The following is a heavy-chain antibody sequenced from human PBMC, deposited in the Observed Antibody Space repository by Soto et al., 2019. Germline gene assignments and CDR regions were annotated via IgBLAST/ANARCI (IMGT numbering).Heavy chain of an antibody. D-gene: IGHD3-10*01. Sequence: ASVKVSCKASGYTFTSYDINWVRQATGQGLEWMGWMNPNSGNTGYAQKFQGRVTMTRNTFISTAYMELSSLRSEDTAVYYCARGKRWFGESNIRNWFDPWGQGTLVTVSS. V-gene: IGHV1-8*01. CDR3: ARGKRWFGESNIRNWFDP. CDR2: MNPNSGNT. J-gene: IGHJ5*02. CDR1: GYTFTSYD.